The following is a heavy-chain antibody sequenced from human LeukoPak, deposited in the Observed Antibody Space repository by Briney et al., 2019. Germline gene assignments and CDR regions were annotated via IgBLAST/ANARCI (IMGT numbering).Heavy chain of an antibody. V-gene: IGHV4-4*02. J-gene: IGHJ4*02. CDR1: GGSISSSNW. Sequence: SETLSLTCAVSGGSISSSNWWRWVRQPPGKGLEWIGEIYHSGSTNYNPSLKSRVTISVDKSKNQFSLKLSSVTAADTAVYYCARGRYGDYGEGEYYFDYWGQGTLVTVSS. CDR3: ARGRYGDYGEGEYYFDY. D-gene: IGHD4-17*01. CDR2: IYHSGST.